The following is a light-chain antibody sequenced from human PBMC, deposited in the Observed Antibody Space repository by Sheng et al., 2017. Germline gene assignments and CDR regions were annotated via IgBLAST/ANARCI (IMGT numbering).Light chain of an antibody. CDR2: KAS. CDR1: QSINDW. J-gene: IGKJ1*01. CDR3: QQYNSYPWT. Sequence: DIQMTQSPSTLSASVGDRVSITCRASQSINDWLAWYQQKPGKVPKLLIYKASDLESGVSGFSGSGSGTEFTLTISSLQPDDFATYYCQQYNSYPWTFGQRDQGGSQT. V-gene: IGKV1-5*03.